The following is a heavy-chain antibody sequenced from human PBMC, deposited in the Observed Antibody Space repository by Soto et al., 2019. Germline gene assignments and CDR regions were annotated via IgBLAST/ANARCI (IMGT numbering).Heavy chain of an antibody. CDR2: ISEDAETD. D-gene: IGHD3-10*01. J-gene: IGHJ6*02. V-gene: IGHV3-30*18. CDR1: GFTFSDFG. Sequence: GGSLSLSCVASGFTFSDFGMHWVRQGPGKGLEWLAVISEDAETDFHADSVKGRFTVSRDNFKETLYLQMNSLTTDDSGVYFCAKAPFRRPYYFYGMDVWGQGTTVTVSS. CDR3: AKAPFRRPYYFYGMDV.